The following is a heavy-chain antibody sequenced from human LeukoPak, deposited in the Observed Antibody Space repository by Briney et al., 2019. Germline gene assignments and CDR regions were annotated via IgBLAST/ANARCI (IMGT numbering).Heavy chain of an antibody. J-gene: IGHJ4*02. CDR3: ARVSYGSGSYY. Sequence: SETLSLTCTVSGGSISSYYWSWIRRPPGKGLEWIGYIYYSGSTNYSPSITSRVTISVDTSKNQFSLKLSSVTASDTAVYYCARVSYGSGSYYWGQGTLVTVSS. CDR1: GGSISSYY. V-gene: IGHV4-59*01. D-gene: IGHD3-10*01. CDR2: IYYSGST.